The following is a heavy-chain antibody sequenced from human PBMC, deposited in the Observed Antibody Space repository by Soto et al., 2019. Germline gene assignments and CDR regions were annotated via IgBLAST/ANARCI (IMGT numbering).Heavy chain of an antibody. Sequence: SETLSLTCTVSGASISTNYWSWVRQPPGKGLEWIGYIHDSGSTYYNPSLKSRVTISLDTSRNQFFLKLNSVTAADTAVYYCAGSGYYHKSGMDVWGKGPTVTVS. CDR1: GASISTNY. CDR2: IHDSGST. J-gene: IGHJ6*04. D-gene: IGHD3-22*01. CDR3: AGSGYYHKSGMDV. V-gene: IGHV4-59*12.